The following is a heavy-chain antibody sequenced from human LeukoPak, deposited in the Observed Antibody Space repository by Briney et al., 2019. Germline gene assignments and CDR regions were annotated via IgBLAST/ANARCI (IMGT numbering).Heavy chain of an antibody. Sequence: PGGSLRLSCAASGFTLSNYAMTWVRQAPGKGLEWVSTISGNGGSIDYADSVKGRFTISRDNSKNTLYLQMNSLRAEDTAIYYCAKGSGGYGGNSNYWGQGTLVTVSS. CDR2: ISGNGGSI. CDR1: GFTLSNYA. J-gene: IGHJ4*02. CDR3: AKGSGGYGGNSNY. D-gene: IGHD4-23*01. V-gene: IGHV3-23*01.